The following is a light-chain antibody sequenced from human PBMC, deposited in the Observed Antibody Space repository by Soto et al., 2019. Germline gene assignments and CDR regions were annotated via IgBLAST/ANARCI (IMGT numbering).Light chain of an antibody. J-gene: IGLJ1*01. CDR3: SSYASGGTYV. CDR1: SSDVGGYNS. Sequence: QSALTQPASVSGSPGQSIAISCTGTSSDVGGYNSVSWYQQHPGKAPKLMIYDVTNRPSGVSNRFSGSKSGNTASLTISGLQAEDEVDYYCSSYASGGTYVFGTGTRSPS. V-gene: IGLV2-14*01. CDR2: DVT.